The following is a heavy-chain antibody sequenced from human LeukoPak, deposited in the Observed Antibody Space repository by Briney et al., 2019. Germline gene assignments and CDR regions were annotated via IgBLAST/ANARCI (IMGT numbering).Heavy chain of an antibody. CDR1: GGSISSSSYY. CDR3: ARHGRYDSYYFDY. Sequence: SETLSLTCTVSGGSISSSSYYWGWIRQPPGKGLEWIGSIYYSGSTYYNPSLKSRVTISVDTSKNQFSLKLSSVTAADTAVYYCARHGRYDSYYFDYWGQGTLVTVSS. D-gene: IGHD3-22*01. J-gene: IGHJ4*02. CDR2: IYYSGST. V-gene: IGHV4-39*01.